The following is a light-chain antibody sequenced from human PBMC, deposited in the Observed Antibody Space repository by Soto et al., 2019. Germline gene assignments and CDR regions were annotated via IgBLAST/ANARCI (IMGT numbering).Light chain of an antibody. CDR2: RNN. CDR1: SSNIGTNY. V-gene: IGLV1-47*01. Sequence: QSVLTQPPSASGTPGQRVTISCSGSSSNIGTNYVYWYRQLPGTAPKLLIYRNNQRPSGVPDRFSGSKSGTSASLAISGLRSEDEADYYCAAWDDRLRGLYVFGIGTKLTVL. CDR3: AAWDDRLRGLYV. J-gene: IGLJ1*01.